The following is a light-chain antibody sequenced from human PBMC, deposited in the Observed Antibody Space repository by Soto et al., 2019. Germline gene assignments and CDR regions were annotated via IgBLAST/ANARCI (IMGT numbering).Light chain of an antibody. J-gene: IGLJ3*02. CDR3: ASWDDSLNDLV. V-gene: IGLV1-44*01. Sequence: QSVLTQPPSASGTPGQRVTISCSGGSSNIGSNTVNWYQQIPGTAPKLLIYTNNLRPSGVRDRFSGSKSGTSASLAISGLQSDDEADYYCASWDDSLNDLVFGGGTKVTVL. CDR2: TNN. CDR1: SSNIGSNT.